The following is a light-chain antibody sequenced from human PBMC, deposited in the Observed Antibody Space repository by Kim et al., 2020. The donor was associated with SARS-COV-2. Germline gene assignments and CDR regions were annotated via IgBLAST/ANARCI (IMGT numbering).Light chain of an antibody. Sequence: SSELTQDPAVSVALGQTVRITCQGESLRSYYATWYQQKPGQAPVIVIYGKNNRPSGTPDRFSGSSSGNTASLTITGAQADDEADYYCTSRDSRGNHHWVV. J-gene: IGLJ3*02. CDR3: TSRDSRGNHHWV. CDR2: GKN. V-gene: IGLV3-19*01. CDR1: SLRSYY.